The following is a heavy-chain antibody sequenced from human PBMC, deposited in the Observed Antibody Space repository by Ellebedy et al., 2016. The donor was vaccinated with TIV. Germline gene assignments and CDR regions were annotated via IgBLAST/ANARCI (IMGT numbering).Heavy chain of an antibody. CDR1: GYTFTSYG. CDR3: AREYYDILTGYSQTLDY. D-gene: IGHD3-9*01. CDR2: IIPILGIA. J-gene: IGHJ4*02. Sequence: AASVKVSCKASGYTFTSYGISWVRQAPGQGLEWMGRIIPILGIANYAQKFQGRVTITADKSTSTAYMELSSLRSDDTAVYYCAREYYDILTGYSQTLDYWGQGTLVTVSS. V-gene: IGHV1-69*04.